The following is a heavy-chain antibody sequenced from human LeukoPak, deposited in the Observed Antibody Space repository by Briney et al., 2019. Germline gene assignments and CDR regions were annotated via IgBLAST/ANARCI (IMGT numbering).Heavy chain of an antibody. Sequence: PGGSLRLSCATSGFIFSHHWMSWVRQAPGKGLEWVANINLDGSKKYYVDSVKSRFTISRDNAQKSLYLQLNSLRVEDTGVYYCARDETGGYFENWGQGTLVTVSS. V-gene: IGHV3-7*01. D-gene: IGHD3-10*01. J-gene: IGHJ4*01. CDR1: GFIFSHHW. CDR3: ARDETGGYFEN. CDR2: INLDGSKK.